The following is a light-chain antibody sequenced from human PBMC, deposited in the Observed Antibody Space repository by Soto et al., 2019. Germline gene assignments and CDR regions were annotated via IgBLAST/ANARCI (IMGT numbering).Light chain of an antibody. CDR3: QQYGTSPWT. CDR1: QSVTISY. Sequence: EIVLTQSPGTLVLSPGDRATLSCRASQSVTISYLAWFQQKPGQAPRLLIYGARSRATGVPDRFSASGSGTDFSLTISRLEPEDFAVYYCQQYGTSPWTFGQGTKVDIK. J-gene: IGKJ1*01. V-gene: IGKV3-20*01. CDR2: GAR.